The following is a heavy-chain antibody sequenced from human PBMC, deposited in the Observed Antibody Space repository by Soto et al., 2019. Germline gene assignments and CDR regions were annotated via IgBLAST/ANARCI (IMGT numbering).Heavy chain of an antibody. V-gene: IGHV4-34*01. CDR2: INHSGIT. D-gene: IGHD2-2*01. CDR3: ARDQSRYYGMDV. J-gene: IGHJ6*02. CDR1: GGSFSDYS. Sequence: PSETLSLTCAVYGGSFSDYSWNWIRQPPGKGLEWIGEINHSGITTYNPSLKSRVTISVDTSKNQFSLKLSSVTAADTAVYYCARDQSRYYGMDVWGQGTTVTVSS.